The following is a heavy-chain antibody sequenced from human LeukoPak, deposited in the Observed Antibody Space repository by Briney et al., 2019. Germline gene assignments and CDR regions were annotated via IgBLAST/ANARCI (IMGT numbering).Heavy chain of an antibody. J-gene: IGHJ4*02. CDR2: IKHEGSDK. Sequence: PGRSLRLSCAASGFTFSSYAMSWVRQAPGKGLEWVANIKHEGSDKYNVDSVRGRFTISRDNAKNSLYLQMNSLRVEDTAVYYCARGATSYDCWGQGTLVTVSS. CDR3: ARGATSYDC. CDR1: GFTFSSYA. V-gene: IGHV3-7*04.